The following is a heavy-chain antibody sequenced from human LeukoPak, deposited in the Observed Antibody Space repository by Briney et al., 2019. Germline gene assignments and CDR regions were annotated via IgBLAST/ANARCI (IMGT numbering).Heavy chain of an antibody. Sequence: PGGSLRLSCAASGFTFSSYAMSWVRQAPGKGLKWVSAISGSGGSTYYADSVKGRFTISRDNSKNTLYLQMNSLRAEDTAVYYCAKTAYCGGDCYYFDYWGQGTLVTVSS. J-gene: IGHJ4*02. CDR1: GFTFSSYA. D-gene: IGHD2-21*02. CDR3: AKTAYCGGDCYYFDY. V-gene: IGHV3-23*01. CDR2: ISGSGGST.